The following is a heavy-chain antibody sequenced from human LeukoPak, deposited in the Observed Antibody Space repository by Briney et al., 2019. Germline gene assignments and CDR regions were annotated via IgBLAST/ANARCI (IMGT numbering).Heavy chain of an antibody. V-gene: IGHV3-30*03. Sequence: GGSLRLSCAASGFTFSSYGMHWVRQAPGKGLEWVAVISYDGSNKYYADSVKGRFTISRDNSKNTLYLQMNSLRAEDTAVYYCARDWEEERMTHGMDVWGQGTTATASS. CDR3: ARDWEEERMTHGMDV. J-gene: IGHJ6*02. CDR1: GFTFSSYG. D-gene: IGHD1-26*01. CDR2: ISYDGSNK.